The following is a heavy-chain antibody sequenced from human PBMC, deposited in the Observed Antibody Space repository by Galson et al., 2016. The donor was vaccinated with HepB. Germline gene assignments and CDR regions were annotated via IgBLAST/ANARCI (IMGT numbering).Heavy chain of an antibody. CDR1: GFTFSRHW. J-gene: IGHJ4*02. Sequence: LRRSCAAAGFTFSRHWMSWVRQAPGKGREWVANIKQDGSEKYYVDSVKGRFTISRDNAKNSLYLQVNSLRAEDTAVYYCARERTIVASFSYFDCWGQGVLVTVSS. V-gene: IGHV3-7*03. CDR3: ARERTIVASFSYFDC. D-gene: IGHD2-15*01. CDR2: IKQDGSEK.